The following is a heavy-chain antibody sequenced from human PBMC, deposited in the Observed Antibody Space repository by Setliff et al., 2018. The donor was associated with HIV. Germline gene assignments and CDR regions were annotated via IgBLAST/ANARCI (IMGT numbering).Heavy chain of an antibody. CDR1: GVSINSGYY. V-gene: IGHV4-34*01. CDR3: AAWGPRYSYAPYFFDS. J-gene: IGHJ4*02. Sequence: SETLSLTCTVSGVSINSGYYWTWIRQPPGKGLEWIGEINHSGSTNYSPSLKSRVTISVDASRNQFSLRLSSVTAADTAVYYCAAWGPRYSYAPYFFDSWGQGTLVTVSS. D-gene: IGHD5-18*01. CDR2: INHSGST.